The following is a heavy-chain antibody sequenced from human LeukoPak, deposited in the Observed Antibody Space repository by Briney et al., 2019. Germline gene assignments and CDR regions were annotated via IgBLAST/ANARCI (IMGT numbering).Heavy chain of an antibody. V-gene: IGHV1-46*01. D-gene: IGHD3-10*01. CDR3: ARARGNTYYYGSGKDLDY. J-gene: IGHJ4*02. CDR1: GYTFTTYY. Sequence: ASVKVSCKASGYTFTTYYMHSVRQVPGQGLEWMGIINPSGGSTSYAQKFQGRVTMTRDMSTSTVYMELSSLRSEDTAVYYCARARGNTYYYGSGKDLDYWGQGTLVTVSS. CDR2: INPSGGST.